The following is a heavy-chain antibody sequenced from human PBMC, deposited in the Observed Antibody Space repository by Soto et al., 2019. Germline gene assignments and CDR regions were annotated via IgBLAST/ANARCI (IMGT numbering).Heavy chain of an antibody. CDR1: GGSINTFY. J-gene: IGHJ4*02. CDR2: IFSSGST. D-gene: IGHD5-12*01. Sequence: SETLSLTCTVSGGSINTFYWSWVRQPAGKGLEWIGRIFSSGSTSFNPSLESRVAMSVDTSKNHFSLNLSSVTAADMAVYYCAREGSYSAYNFAHGIQLWSFDFWGQGAPVTVS. CDR3: AREGSYSAYNFAHGIQLWSFDF. V-gene: IGHV4-4*07.